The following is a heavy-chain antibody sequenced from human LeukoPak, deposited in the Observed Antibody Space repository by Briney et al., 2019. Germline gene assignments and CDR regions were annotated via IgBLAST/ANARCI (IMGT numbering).Heavy chain of an antibody. V-gene: IGHV1-18*01. CDR2: ISAYNGNT. D-gene: IGHD3-10*01. CDR1: GYTFTSYG. Sequence: ASVKVSCKASGYTFTSYGISWVRQAPGQGLEWMGWISAYNGNTNYAQKLQGRVTMTTDTSTSTAYMELSSLRSEDTAVYYCAIGESIRYYFDYWGQGTLVTVSS. J-gene: IGHJ4*02. CDR3: AIGESIRYYFDY.